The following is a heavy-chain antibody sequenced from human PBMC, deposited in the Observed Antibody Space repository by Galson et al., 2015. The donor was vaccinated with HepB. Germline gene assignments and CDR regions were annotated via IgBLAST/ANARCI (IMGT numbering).Heavy chain of an antibody. V-gene: IGHV1-69*10. Sequence: SVKVSCKASGSTFSSYAISWVRQAPGQGLEWMGGIIPIFGIANFAQKFQGRVTITADKSTSTAYMELSSLRSEDTAVYYCAKQATITDAFDIWGQGTMVTVSS. D-gene: IGHD5-24*01. CDR2: IIPIFGIA. CDR1: GSTFSSYA. J-gene: IGHJ3*02. CDR3: AKQATITDAFDI.